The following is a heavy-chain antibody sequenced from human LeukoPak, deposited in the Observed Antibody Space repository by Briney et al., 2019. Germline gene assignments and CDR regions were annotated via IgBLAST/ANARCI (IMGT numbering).Heavy chain of an antibody. D-gene: IGHD1-26*01. CDR1: GFSFNNYR. CDR2: IKQDGSEK. V-gene: IGHV3-7*03. Sequence: PGGSLRLSCVASGFSFNNYRMTWVRQAPGKGLEWVANIKQDGSEKQYVDSVKGRFAISRDNSKNTLYVQMNSLRDEDTAVYYCAKDQRWESPHYLDSWGQGTLVTVSS. CDR3: AKDQRWESPHYLDS. J-gene: IGHJ4*02.